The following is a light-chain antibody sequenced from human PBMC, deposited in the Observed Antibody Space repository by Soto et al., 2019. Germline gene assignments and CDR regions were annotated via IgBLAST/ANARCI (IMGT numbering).Light chain of an antibody. CDR3: CSYAGSYSWV. CDR1: SSDVGSYKY. CDR2: DVS. J-gene: IGLJ3*02. Sequence: QSVLTQPRSMSGSPGQSVTISCTGTSSDVGSYKYVSWYQQHPGQAPKLIIYDVSERPSGVPDLFSGSKSGNTASLTISGLQVEDDADYYCCSYAGSYSWVFGGGTKLTVL. V-gene: IGLV2-11*01.